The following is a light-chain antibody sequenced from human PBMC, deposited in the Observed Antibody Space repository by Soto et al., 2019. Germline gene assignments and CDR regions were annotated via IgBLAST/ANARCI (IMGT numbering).Light chain of an antibody. V-gene: IGLV2-14*01. Sequence: QSVLTQPASVSGSPGQSITISCTGTSSDVGGYNYVSWYQQHPGKAPNLMIYDVINRPSGFSNRFSGSKSGNTASLTISGLQAEDEADYYCSSYTSSSSYVFGTGTKVTVL. CDR1: SSDVGGYNY. J-gene: IGLJ1*01. CDR2: DVI. CDR3: SSYTSSSSYV.